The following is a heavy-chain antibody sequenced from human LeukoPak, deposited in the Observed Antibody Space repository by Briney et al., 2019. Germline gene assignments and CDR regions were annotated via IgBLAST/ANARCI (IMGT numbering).Heavy chain of an antibody. J-gene: IGHJ6*02. Sequence: GGSLRLSCAASGFTFSSYSMNWVRQAPGKGLEWVSAISGSGGSTYYADSVKGRFTISRDNSKNTLYLQMNSLRAEDTAVYYCAKSLVWYRNGMDVWGQGTTVTVSS. D-gene: IGHD3-16*01. V-gene: IGHV3-23*01. CDR3: AKSLVWYRNGMDV. CDR1: GFTFSSYS. CDR2: ISGSGGST.